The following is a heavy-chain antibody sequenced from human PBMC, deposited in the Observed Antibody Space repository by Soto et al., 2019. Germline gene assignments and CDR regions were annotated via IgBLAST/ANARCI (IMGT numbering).Heavy chain of an antibody. CDR1: GYTFTSYA. V-gene: IGHV1-3*01. Sequence: QVQLVQSGAEVKKPGASVKVSCKASGYTFTSYAMHWVRQAPGQRLEWRGWINAGNGNTKYSQKFQGRVTITRDASASRAFMYLSSLRSKYAAEYYCAKGGLALMDVWGQGTTVTDSS. CDR2: INAGNGNT. CDR3: AKGGLALMDV. D-gene: IGHD3-16*01. J-gene: IGHJ6*02.